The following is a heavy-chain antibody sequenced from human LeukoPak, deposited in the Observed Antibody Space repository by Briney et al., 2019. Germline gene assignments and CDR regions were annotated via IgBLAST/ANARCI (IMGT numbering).Heavy chain of an antibody. CDR1: GGSISSSSYY. V-gene: IGHV4-39*07. CDR2: IYYSGST. CDR3: ARVTGYTIEDYFDY. J-gene: IGHJ4*02. D-gene: IGHD3-9*01. Sequence: PSETLSLTCTVSGGSISSSSYYWDWIRQPPGKGLEWIGSIYYSGSTYYNPSLKSRVTISVDTSKNQFSLKLSSVTAADTAVYYCARVTGYTIEDYFDYWGQGTLVTVSS.